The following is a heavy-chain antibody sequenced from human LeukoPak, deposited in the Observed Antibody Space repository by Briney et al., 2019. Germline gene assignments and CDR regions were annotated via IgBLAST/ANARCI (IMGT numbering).Heavy chain of an antibody. V-gene: IGHV3-74*01. CDR3: VSWWFGESDLLDY. D-gene: IGHD3-10*01. Sequence: GGSLRLSCAASGFTFSSYWMHWVRQAPGKGLVWVSRINSDGSRTSYADSVKGRFTISRDNAKNTLYLQMNSLRAEDTAVYYCVSWWFGESDLLDYWGQGTLVTVSS. J-gene: IGHJ4*02. CDR2: INSDGSRT. CDR1: GFTFSSYW.